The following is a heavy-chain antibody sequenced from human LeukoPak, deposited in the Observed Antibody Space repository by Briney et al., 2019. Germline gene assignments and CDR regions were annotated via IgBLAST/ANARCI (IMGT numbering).Heavy chain of an antibody. Sequence: SETLSLTCAVSGGSISSSSYYWGWIRQPPGKGLEWIGSIYYSGSTYYNPSLKSRVTISVDTSKNQFSLKLSSVTAADTAVYYCARLTQKYYGFDYWGQGTLVTVSS. J-gene: IGHJ4*02. D-gene: IGHD3-10*01. CDR1: GGSISSSSYY. CDR3: ARLTQKYYGFDY. CDR2: IYYSGST. V-gene: IGHV4-39*01.